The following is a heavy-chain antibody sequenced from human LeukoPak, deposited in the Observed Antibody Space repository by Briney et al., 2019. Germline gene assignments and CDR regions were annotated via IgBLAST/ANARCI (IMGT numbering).Heavy chain of an antibody. CDR3: AKIGNCGGDCYPNSLFDC. Sequence: GGSLRLSCAASGFTFSSYAMSWVRQAPGKGLEWVSAISGSGGSTYYADSVKGRFTISRDNSKNTLYLQMNSLRAEDTAVYYCAKIGNCGGDCYPNSLFDCWGQGTLVTVSS. D-gene: IGHD2-21*02. CDR2: ISGSGGST. V-gene: IGHV3-23*01. CDR1: GFTFSSYA. J-gene: IGHJ4*02.